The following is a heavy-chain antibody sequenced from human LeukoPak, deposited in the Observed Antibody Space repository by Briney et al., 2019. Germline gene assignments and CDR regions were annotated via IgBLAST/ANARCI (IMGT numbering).Heavy chain of an antibody. CDR3: ARNRAGGAARPIDY. V-gene: IGHV3-11*04. J-gene: IGHJ4*02. CDR2: ISSSGSTI. Sequence: GGSLRLSCAASGFTFSDYYMSWIRQAPGKGLEWVSYISSSGSTIYYADSVKGRFTISRDNAKNSVYLQMNSLRAEDTAVYYCARNRAGGAARPIDYWGQGTLVTVSS. D-gene: IGHD6-6*01. CDR1: GFTFSDYY.